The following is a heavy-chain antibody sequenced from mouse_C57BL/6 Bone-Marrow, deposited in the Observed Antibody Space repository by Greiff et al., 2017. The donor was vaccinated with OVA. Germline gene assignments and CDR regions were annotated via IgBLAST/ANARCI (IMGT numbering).Heavy chain of an antibody. Sequence: VKLMESGPELVKPGASVKISCKASGYAFSSSWMNWVKQRPGKGLEWIGRIYPGDGDTNYNGKFKGKATLTADKSSSTAYMQLSSLTSEDSAVYFCARGDYYGSSSYFDYWGQGTTLTVSS. CDR2: IYPGDGDT. CDR1: GYAFSSSW. CDR3: ARGDYYGSSSYFDY. V-gene: IGHV1-82*01. D-gene: IGHD1-1*01. J-gene: IGHJ2*01.